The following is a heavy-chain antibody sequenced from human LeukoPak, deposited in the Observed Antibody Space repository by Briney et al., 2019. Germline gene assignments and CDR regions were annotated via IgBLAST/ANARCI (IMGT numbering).Heavy chain of an antibody. V-gene: IGHV3-23*01. J-gene: IGHJ4*02. D-gene: IGHD1-26*01. CDR1: GFTFSSHA. CDR2: ISGSGGST. Sequence: GGSLRLSCAASGFTFSSHAMSWVRQAPGKGLEWVSTISGSGGSTHYADSVKGRFTISRDNSKNTLYLQMNSPRAEDTAVYYCAKGSSGSHWVFDYWGQGTLVTVSS. CDR3: AKGSSGSHWVFDY.